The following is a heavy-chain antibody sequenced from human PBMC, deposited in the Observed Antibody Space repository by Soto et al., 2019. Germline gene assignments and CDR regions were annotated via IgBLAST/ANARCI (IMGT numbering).Heavy chain of an antibody. Sequence: QVQLVQSGGEVKHPGASVKVSCKTSGYTFTSDGISWVRQAPGQGLEWMGWISGYNGDTKYVQKFQGRVTLTTATSTNTAYLEVRSLRSDDTAVYYCARDWVGDLAYWGQGTLVTVSS. CDR2: ISGYNGDT. J-gene: IGHJ4*02. CDR1: GYTFTSDG. V-gene: IGHV1-18*01. D-gene: IGHD4-17*01. CDR3: ARDWVGDLAY.